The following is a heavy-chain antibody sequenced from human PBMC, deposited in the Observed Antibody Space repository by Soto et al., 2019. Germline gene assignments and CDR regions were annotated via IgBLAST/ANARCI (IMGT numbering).Heavy chain of an antibody. CDR3: ARDGADYDILTGYYDYYYHGMDV. Sequence: PGGSLRLSCVASGFAFRSYGMNWVRQAPGKGLEWVSSISTSSSAIYYTDSLKGRFTISRDNARNSLYLQMKSLRAEDTAVYFCARDGADYDILTGYYDYYYHGMDVWGQGTTVTVSS. CDR1: GFAFRSYG. CDR2: ISTSSSAI. D-gene: IGHD3-9*01. J-gene: IGHJ6*02. V-gene: IGHV3-21*06.